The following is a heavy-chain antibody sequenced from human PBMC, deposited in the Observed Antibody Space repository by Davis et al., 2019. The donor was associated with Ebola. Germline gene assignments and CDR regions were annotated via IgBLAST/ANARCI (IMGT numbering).Heavy chain of an antibody. V-gene: IGHV3-7*01. CDR2: IKQDGSEK. Sequence: GESLKISCAASGFTFSNAWMTWVRQAPGKGLEWVANIKQDGSEKYLVDSVKGRFTISRDNARNSLYLQMNSLRAEDTAVYYCAKDQRVSVWGQGTLVTVSS. D-gene: IGHD1-1*01. CDR1: GFTFSNAW. J-gene: IGHJ4*02. CDR3: AKDQRVSV.